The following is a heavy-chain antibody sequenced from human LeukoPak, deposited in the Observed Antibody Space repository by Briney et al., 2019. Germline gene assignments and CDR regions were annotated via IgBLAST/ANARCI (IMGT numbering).Heavy chain of an antibody. CDR3: ARGRGYCSSTSCPYWFDP. J-gene: IGHJ5*02. V-gene: IGHV3-21*01. CDR2: ISSSSSYI. D-gene: IGHD2-2*01. CDR1: GFTFSSYS. Sequence: GGSLRLSCAASGFTFSSYSMNWVRQAPGKGLEWVSSISSSSSYIYYADSVKGRFTIFRDNAKNSLYLQMNSLRAEDTAVYYCARGRGYCSSTSCPYWFDPWGQGTLVTVSS.